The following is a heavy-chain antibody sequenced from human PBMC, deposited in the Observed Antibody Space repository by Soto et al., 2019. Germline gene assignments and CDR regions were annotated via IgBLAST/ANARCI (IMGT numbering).Heavy chain of an antibody. Sequence: PGGSLRLSCAASGFTFSSYAMRWVRQAPGKGLEWVAVISYDGSNKYYADSVKGRFTISRDNSKNTLYLQMNSLRAEDTAVYYCARDYSSSEPGATPIFDYWGQGTLVT. CDR2: ISYDGSNK. CDR1: GFTFSSYA. CDR3: ARDYSSSEPGATPIFDY. D-gene: IGHD6-13*01. V-gene: IGHV3-30-3*01. J-gene: IGHJ4*02.